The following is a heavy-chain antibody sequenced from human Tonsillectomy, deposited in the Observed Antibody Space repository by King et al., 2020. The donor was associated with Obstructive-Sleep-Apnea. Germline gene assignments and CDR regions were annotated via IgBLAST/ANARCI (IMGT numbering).Heavy chain of an antibody. J-gene: IGHJ2*01. CDR2: SSWNSGNI. D-gene: IGHD3-22*01. CDR3: ARHYESSGYYENWYFDL. CDR1: GFTVDDYA. V-gene: IGHV3-9*01. Sequence: VQLVESGGGLVQPGRSLRLSCAASGFTVDDYAMHWVRQAPGKGLEWVSGSSWNSGNIGYADSVKGRFTISRDNAKNSLYLQMNSLRTEDTALYYCARHYESSGYYENWYFDLWGRGTLVTVSS.